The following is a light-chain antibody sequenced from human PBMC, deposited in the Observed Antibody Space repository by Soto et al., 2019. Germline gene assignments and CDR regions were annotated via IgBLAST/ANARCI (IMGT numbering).Light chain of an antibody. CDR1: QGIRND. Sequence: DIQMTQSPSSLSASVGDRVTITCRASQGIRNDLAWYQQKPGQVPKLLIYAASTLQSGVPSWYSGSGSGTDFTLTISCLKTEDVATDECPQYNIAPFTFGPGTQVDI. V-gene: IGKV1-27*01. CDR2: AAS. J-gene: IGKJ3*01. CDR3: PQYNIAPFT.